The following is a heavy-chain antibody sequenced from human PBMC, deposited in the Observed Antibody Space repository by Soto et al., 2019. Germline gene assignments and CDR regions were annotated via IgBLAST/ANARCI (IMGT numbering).Heavy chain of an antibody. Sequence: PSETLSLTCTVSNGSVSSGTYSWSWVRQPPGKGLEWIGYIYYSGTTYYTPSLKSRLTMSMDRANDHFSLNLTSVTAADTAVYFCARAHYYYGMDVWGQGITVTVSS. CDR1: NGSVSSGTYS. CDR2: IYYSGTT. CDR3: ARAHYYYGMDV. V-gene: IGHV4-30-2*01. J-gene: IGHJ6*02.